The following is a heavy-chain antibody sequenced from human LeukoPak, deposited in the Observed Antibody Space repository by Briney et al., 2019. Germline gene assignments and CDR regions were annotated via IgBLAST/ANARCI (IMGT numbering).Heavy chain of an antibody. CDR3: ARVGKWLVRSPMGDY. Sequence: ASVKVSCKASGYTFTSYDINWVRQATGQGPEWMGWMNPNSGNTGYAQKFQGRVTMTRNTSISTAYMELSSLRSEDTAVYYCARVGKWLVRSPMGDYWGQGTLVTVSS. D-gene: IGHD6-19*01. CDR2: MNPNSGNT. V-gene: IGHV1-8*01. J-gene: IGHJ4*02. CDR1: GYTFTSYD.